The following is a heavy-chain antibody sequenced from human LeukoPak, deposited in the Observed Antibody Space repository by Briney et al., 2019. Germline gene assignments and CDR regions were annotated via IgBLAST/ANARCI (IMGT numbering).Heavy chain of an antibody. V-gene: IGHV3-23*01. D-gene: IGHD5-24*01. Sequence: GGSLRLSCAASGFTVSNNYMNWVRQAPGKGLEWVSLISGSGDSTYYADSVKGRFTISRDNSKNTLYLQMNSLRAEDADVYYCTRDPFDYWGQGTLVTVSS. CDR2: ISGSGDST. CDR3: TRDPFDY. CDR1: GFTVSNNY. J-gene: IGHJ4*02.